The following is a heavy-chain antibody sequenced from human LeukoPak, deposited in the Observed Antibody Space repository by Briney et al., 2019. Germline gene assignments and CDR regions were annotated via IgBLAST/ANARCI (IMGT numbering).Heavy chain of an antibody. D-gene: IGHD3-22*01. CDR3: TTDPGYYYDSSGYHYFDY. V-gene: IGHV3-15*01. Sequence: PGGSLRLSCAASGFTFSNAWMSWVRQAPGKGLEWVGRIKSKTDGGTTDYAAPVKGRFTISRDDSKNTLYLQMNSLKTEDTAVYYCTTDPGYYYDSSGYHYFDYWGQGTLVTVSS. CDR2: IKSKTDGGTT. CDR1: GFTFSNAW. J-gene: IGHJ4*02.